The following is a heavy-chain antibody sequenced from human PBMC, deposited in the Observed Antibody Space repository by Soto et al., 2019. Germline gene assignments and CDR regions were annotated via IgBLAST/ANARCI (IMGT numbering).Heavy chain of an antibody. CDR1: GFTFSTSA. V-gene: IGHV3-30-3*01. CDR3: ASEEFEAGRGHFGY. J-gene: IGHJ4*02. Sequence: QVQVVESGGGVVQPGGSLRLSCAASGFTFSTSAMHWVRQAPGKGLEWMAMISKGGNKKYYADSVKGRFTISSDISESTLYLQMNSLRTEDTAVYYCASEEFEAGRGHFGYWGQGTLVSVSS. CDR2: ISKGGNKK. D-gene: IGHD6-13*01.